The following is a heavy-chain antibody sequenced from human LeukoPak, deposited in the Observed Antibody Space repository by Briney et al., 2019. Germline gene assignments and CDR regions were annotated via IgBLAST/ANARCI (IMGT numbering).Heavy chain of an antibody. CDR1: GFTFNSYG. Sequence: GGSLRLSCGASGFTFNSYGMHWVRQAPGKGLVWVSRINSDGSGTSDADFVKGRFTISRDNSKNTLYLQMNSLRAEDTAMYYCARDRLTNDAFDIWGQGTMVTASS. D-gene: IGHD2-8*01. J-gene: IGHJ3*02. V-gene: IGHV3-74*01. CDR3: ARDRLTNDAFDI. CDR2: INSDGSGT.